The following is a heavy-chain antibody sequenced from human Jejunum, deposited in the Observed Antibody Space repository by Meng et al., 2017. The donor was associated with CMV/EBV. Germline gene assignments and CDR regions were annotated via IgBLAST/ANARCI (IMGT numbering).Heavy chain of an antibody. V-gene: IGHV1-3*04. CDR2: IYTDSGDT. CDR3: ARGVISYHDS. J-gene: IGHJ5*02. CDR1: GYTFTNFA. Sequence: SGKASGYTFTNFAIHWVRQAPGQRLEWMGWIYTDSGDTKFSQKFQGRVSFTRDTSATTAYMELSSLRSEDTAVYYCARGVISYHDSWGQGTLVTVSS. D-gene: IGHD3-16*01.